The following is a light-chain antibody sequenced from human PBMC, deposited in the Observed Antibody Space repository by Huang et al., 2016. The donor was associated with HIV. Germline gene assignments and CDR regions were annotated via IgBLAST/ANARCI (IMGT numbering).Light chain of an antibody. V-gene: IGKV3-15*01. CDR2: GAS. CDR3: QQYNNWPPLT. Sequence: EIVMTQSPATLSVSPGERATRSCRASQSVSSNLAWYQQNHGQAPRLLIYGASTRATGIPARFSGSGSGTGFSLTISSLQCEDFAVYYCQQYNNWPPLTFGGGTKVEIK. J-gene: IGKJ4*01. CDR1: QSVSSN.